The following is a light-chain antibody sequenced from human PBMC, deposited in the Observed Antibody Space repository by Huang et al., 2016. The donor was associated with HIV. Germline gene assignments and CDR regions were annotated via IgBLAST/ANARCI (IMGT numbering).Light chain of an antibody. J-gene: IGKJ2*01. CDR1: QTIGNW. V-gene: IGKV1-5*03. CDR3: QQYNSYSPT. Sequence: DNQMTQSPSTLSASVGDRVTITCRASQTIGNWFAWYQQKPGKAPKFLIYKASNLESGVPSRFSGSGSGTEFTLTISSLQPEDFATYYCQQYNSYSPTFGQGTKLEIK. CDR2: KAS.